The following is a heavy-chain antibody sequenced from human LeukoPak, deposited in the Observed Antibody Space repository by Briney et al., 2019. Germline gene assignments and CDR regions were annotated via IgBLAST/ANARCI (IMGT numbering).Heavy chain of an antibody. Sequence: GGSLSLFCAASGFTFSSYGMSWVRQAPGKGLEWVSAISGSGGSTYYADSVKGRFTISRDNSKNTLYLQMNSLRAEDTAVYYCAKREAAAGFDYWGQGTLVTVSS. CDR3: AKREAAAGFDY. D-gene: IGHD6-13*01. J-gene: IGHJ4*02. CDR2: ISGSGGST. V-gene: IGHV3-23*01. CDR1: GFTFSSYG.